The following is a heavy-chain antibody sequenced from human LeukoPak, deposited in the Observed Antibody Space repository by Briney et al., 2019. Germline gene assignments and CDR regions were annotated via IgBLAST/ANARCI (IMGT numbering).Heavy chain of an antibody. Sequence: GGSLRLSCAASGFTFSSYEMNWVRQAPGKGLEWVSYIGTSHSSTYYVDSVKGRFTISRDNAKNSLYLQMNSLRAEDTAVYYYARYGDSSVYYSADAFDIWGQGTMVTVSS. CDR1: GFTFSSYE. CDR3: ARYGDSSVYYSADAFDI. J-gene: IGHJ3*02. D-gene: IGHD3-22*01. V-gene: IGHV3-48*03. CDR2: IGTSHSST.